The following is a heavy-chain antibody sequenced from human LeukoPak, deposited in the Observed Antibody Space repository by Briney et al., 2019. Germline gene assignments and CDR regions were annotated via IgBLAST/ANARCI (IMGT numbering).Heavy chain of an antibody. J-gene: IGHJ3*02. CDR2: IYYSGST. CDR1: GGSISGSSYY. V-gene: IGHV4-39*07. D-gene: IGHD3-10*01. Sequence: SETLSLTCTVSGGSISGSSYYWGWIRQPPGKGLEWIGSIYYSGSTYYNPSLKSRVTISVDTSKNQFSLKLSSVTAADTAVYYCAMTTLLVWFGGGAFDIWGQGTMVTVSS. CDR3: AMTTLLVWFGGGAFDI.